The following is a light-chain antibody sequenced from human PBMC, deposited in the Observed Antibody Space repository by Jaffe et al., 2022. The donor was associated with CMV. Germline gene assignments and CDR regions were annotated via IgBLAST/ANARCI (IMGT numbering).Light chain of an antibody. J-gene: IGKJ4*01. CDR1: QDISDY. Sequence: DIQLTQSPSFLSASVGDRVSITCRASQDISDYLAWYQQKPGKAPNVLIYGASTLQSGVPSRFSGSGSGTEFTLTISSLQPEDFATYFCQQLSSFHPLTFGGGTRLEIK. V-gene: IGKV1-9*01. CDR3: QQLSSFHPLT. CDR2: GAS.